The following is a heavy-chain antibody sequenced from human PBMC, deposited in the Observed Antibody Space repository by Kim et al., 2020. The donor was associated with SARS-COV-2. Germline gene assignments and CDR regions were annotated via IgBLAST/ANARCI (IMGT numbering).Heavy chain of an antibody. D-gene: IGHD3-10*01. CDR3: AKESGSGTYYGWTYYYYGMDV. CDR1: GFTFSSYG. CDR2: ISYDGSNK. Sequence: GGSLRLSCAASGFTFSSYGMHWVRQAPGKGLEWVAVISYDGSNKNYADSVKGRFTISRDKSKNTLYLQMNRLRAEDTAVYYCAKESGSGTYYGWTYYYYGMDVWAKGPRSPSP. V-gene: IGHV3-30*18. J-gene: IGHJ6*02.